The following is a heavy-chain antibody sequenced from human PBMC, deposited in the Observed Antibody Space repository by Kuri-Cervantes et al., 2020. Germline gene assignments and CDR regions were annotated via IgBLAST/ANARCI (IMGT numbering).Heavy chain of an antibody. V-gene: IGHV3-33*06. D-gene: IGHD1-26*01. CDR3: AKSVWELQPFPFDY. Sequence: GESLKISCAASGFTFSSYGMHWVRQAPGKGLEWVAVIWYDGSNKYYADSVKGRFTISRDNSKNTLYLQMNSLRAEDTAVYYCAKSVWELQPFPFDYWGQGTLVTVSS. J-gene: IGHJ4*02. CDR2: IWYDGSNK. CDR1: GFTFSSYG.